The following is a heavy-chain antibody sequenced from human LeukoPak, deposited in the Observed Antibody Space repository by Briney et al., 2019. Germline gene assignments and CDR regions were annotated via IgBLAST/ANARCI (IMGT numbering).Heavy chain of an antibody. Sequence: GGSLRLSCATSGFTFSSYAMSWVRQAPGKGLEWVSGIGASGGSTYYADSVKGRFTISRDNSKNTLYLQMNSLRAEDTAVYYCARGGYDSSGYEYYFDYWGQGTLVTVSS. D-gene: IGHD3-22*01. V-gene: IGHV3-23*01. CDR3: ARGGYDSSGYEYYFDY. CDR1: GFTFSSYA. J-gene: IGHJ4*02. CDR2: IGASGGST.